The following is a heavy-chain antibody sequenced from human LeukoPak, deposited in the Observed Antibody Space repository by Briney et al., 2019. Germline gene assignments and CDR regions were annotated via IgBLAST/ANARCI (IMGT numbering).Heavy chain of an antibody. CDR2: INHSGST. D-gene: IGHD6-19*01. V-gene: IGHV4-4*02. CDR1: GGSISSTNW. CDR3: ARGLGGWYGDY. Sequence: SETLSLTCGVSGGSISSTNWWTWVRQPPGEGLEWIGEINHSGSTNYNPSLKSRVTISVDTSKNQFSLKLSSVTAADTAVYYCARGLGGWYGDYWGQGTLVTISS. J-gene: IGHJ4*02.